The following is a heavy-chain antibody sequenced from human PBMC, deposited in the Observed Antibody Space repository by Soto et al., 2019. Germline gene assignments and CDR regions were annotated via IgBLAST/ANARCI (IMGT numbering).Heavy chain of an antibody. J-gene: IGHJ6*02. Sequence: QVQLVQSGAEVKKPGSSVKVSCKASGGTFSIYAISWVRQAPGQGLEWMGGIIPIFGTANYAQKFQGRVTITADKSTSTAYMELSSLRSEDTAVYYCARVAYCSSPSCRKGFYGMDVWGQGTTVTVSS. V-gene: IGHV1-69*06. CDR2: IIPIFGTA. D-gene: IGHD2-2*01. CDR1: GGTFSIYA. CDR3: ARVAYCSSPSCRKGFYGMDV.